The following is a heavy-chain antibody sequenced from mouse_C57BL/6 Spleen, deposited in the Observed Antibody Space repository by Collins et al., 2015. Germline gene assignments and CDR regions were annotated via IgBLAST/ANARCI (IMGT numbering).Heavy chain of an antibody. CDR2: IYPGNSDT. CDR1: GYTFTSYW. CDR3: TRPGDYYGSSYEGFYWYFDV. D-gene: IGHD1-1*01. V-gene: IGHV1-5*01. J-gene: IGHJ1*03. Sequence: EVQLQQSGTVLARPGASVKMSCKTSGYTFTSYWMHWVKQRPGQGLEWIGAIYPGNSDTSYNQKFKGKAKLTAATSASTAYMELSSLTNEDSAVYYCTRPGDYYGSSYEGFYWYFDVWGTGTTVTVSS.